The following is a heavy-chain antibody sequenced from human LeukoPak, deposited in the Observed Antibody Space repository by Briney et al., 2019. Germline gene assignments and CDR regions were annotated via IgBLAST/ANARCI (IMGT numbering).Heavy chain of an antibody. V-gene: IGHV4-34*01. Sequence: SETLSLTCAVYGESFSGYYWTWIRQPPGKGLEWIGEINHSGSATYNPSLKSRVTISADTSKSQFSLKMRSVTAADTAVYFCARAPETVTIDYWGQGTLVTVSS. J-gene: IGHJ4*02. CDR3: ARAPETVTIDY. D-gene: IGHD4-11*01. CDR2: INHSGSA. CDR1: GESFSGYY.